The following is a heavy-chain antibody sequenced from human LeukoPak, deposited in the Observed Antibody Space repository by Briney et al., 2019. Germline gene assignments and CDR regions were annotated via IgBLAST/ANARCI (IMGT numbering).Heavy chain of an antibody. CDR3: ARGTRTGIAVAGTNFDY. CDR2: ISSSSSTI. V-gene: IGHV3-48*04. CDR1: GFTFSSYS. D-gene: IGHD6-19*01. Sequence: GGSLRLSCAASGFTFSSYSMNWVRQAPGKGLEWVSYISSSSSTIYYADSVKGRFTISRDNAKNSLYLQMNSLRAEDTAVYYCARGTRTGIAVAGTNFDYWGQGTLVTVSS. J-gene: IGHJ4*02.